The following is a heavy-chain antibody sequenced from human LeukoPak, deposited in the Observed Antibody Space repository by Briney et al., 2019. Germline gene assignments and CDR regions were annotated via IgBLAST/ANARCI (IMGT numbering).Heavy chain of an antibody. CDR3: ARWGYFDSSGYFVAEY. CDR1: DDSISSSY. Sequence: SETLSLTCTVSDDSISSSYWNWIRQPPGKGLEWIGYIYYSGSTDYNPSLKSRVTISLDRSKRQLSLNLRSVTAADTAVYYCARWGYFDSSGYFVAEYRGQGSLVTVSS. J-gene: IGHJ4*02. D-gene: IGHD3-22*01. V-gene: IGHV4-59*01. CDR2: IYYSGST.